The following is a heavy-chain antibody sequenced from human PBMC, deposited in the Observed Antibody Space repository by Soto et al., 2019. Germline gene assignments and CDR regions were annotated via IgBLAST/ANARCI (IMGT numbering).Heavy chain of an antibody. CDR2: ISYDGSNK. V-gene: IGHV3-30*18. CDR3: VKDGSSGWPYYYGMDV. D-gene: IGHD6-19*01. CDR1: GFTFSSYG. J-gene: IGHJ6*02. Sequence: QVQLVESGGGVVQPGRSLRLSCAASGFTFSSYGMHWVRQAPGKGLVWVAVISYDGSNKYYADSVKGRFTISRDKSKNTLYLQMSSLRAEDTAVYYCVKDGSSGWPYYYGMDVWGQGTTVAVSS.